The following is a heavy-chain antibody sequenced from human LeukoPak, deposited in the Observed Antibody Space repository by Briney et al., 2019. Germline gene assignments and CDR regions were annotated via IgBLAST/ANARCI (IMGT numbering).Heavy chain of an antibody. D-gene: IGHD1-1*01. CDR3: ANEVRHNDY. CDR2: IDISGGST. CDR1: GFTFSSHA. J-gene: IGHJ4*02. V-gene: IGHV3-23*01. Sequence: GGSLRLSCAASGFTFSSHAMCWVRQAPGKGLEWVSSIDISGGSTYYADSVQGRFTISRDNSKNTLYLEMNSLRAEDTALYYCANEVRHNDYWGQGTLVTVSS.